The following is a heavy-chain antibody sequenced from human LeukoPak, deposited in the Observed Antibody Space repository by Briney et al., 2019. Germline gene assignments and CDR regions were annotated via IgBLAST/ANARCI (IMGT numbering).Heavy chain of an antibody. Sequence: SETLSLTCTVSGGSISSYYWSWIRQPPGKGLEWIGYIYYSGSTNYNPSLKSRVTISVDTSKNQFSLKLSSVTAADTAVYYCARVKGGSGRSDAFDIWGQGTMVTVSS. CDR1: GGSISSYY. CDR3: ARVKGGSGRSDAFDI. V-gene: IGHV4-59*01. J-gene: IGHJ3*02. D-gene: IGHD3-10*01. CDR2: IYYSGST.